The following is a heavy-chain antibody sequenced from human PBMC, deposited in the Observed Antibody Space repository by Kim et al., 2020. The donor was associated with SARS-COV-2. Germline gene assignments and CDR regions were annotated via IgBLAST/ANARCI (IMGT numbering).Heavy chain of an antibody. CDR3: ARELGATQEPFYWFDP. D-gene: IGHD1-26*01. V-gene: IGHV1-46*01. CDR2: INPSGGST. Sequence: ASVKVSCKASGYTFTSYYMHWVRQAPGQGLEWMGIINPSGGSTSYAQKFQGRVTMTRDTSTSTVYMELSSLRSEDTAVYYCARELGATQEPFYWFDPWGQGTLVTVSS. J-gene: IGHJ5*02. CDR1: GYTFTSYY.